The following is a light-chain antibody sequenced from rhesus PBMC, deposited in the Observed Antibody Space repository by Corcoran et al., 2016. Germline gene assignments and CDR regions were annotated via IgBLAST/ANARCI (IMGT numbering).Light chain of an antibody. CDR1: QGISKY. CDR2: DAS. V-gene: IGKV1-25*01. Sequence: DIQMTQSPSSLSASVGDTVTITCQASQGISKYLAWYQQKPGKAPKLLIYDASTLQSGVPSRFSGSGAGTEFTLTISSRQPEYFATYYCQQHNSYPPTFGQGTKVEIK. CDR3: QQHNSYPPT. J-gene: IGKJ1*01.